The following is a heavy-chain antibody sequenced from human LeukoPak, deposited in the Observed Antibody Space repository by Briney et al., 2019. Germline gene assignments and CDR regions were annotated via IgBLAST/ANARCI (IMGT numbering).Heavy chain of an antibody. CDR1: GGSISSFY. D-gene: IGHD5/OR15-5a*01. CDR2: ISYSGTT. CDR3: ARDKGLPQAFDL. J-gene: IGHJ3*01. V-gene: IGHV4-59*01. Sequence: PSETLSLTCTVSGGSISSFYWSWIRQPPGKGLEYIGYISYSGTTSYNPSLKSRVTISVDTSKNQFSLMLTSVTAADTAVYYCARDKGLPQAFDLWGQGTVVTVSS.